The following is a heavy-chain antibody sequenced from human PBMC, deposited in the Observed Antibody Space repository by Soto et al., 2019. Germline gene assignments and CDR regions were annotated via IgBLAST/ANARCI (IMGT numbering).Heavy chain of an antibody. CDR3: VRGIGYWVLSGN. D-gene: IGHD5-12*01. CDR2: LWADGSRQ. V-gene: IGHV3-33*01. Sequence: QVQLVESGGGVIQPGKSLRLSCAASGFAFSADAMHWVRQAPGKGLEWVAVLWADGSRQFYLDSGKGRFSISRDNSKNTLYLQMNNLRIEDTAMYFCVRGIGYWVLSGNWGQGTLVSVSS. CDR1: GFAFSADA. J-gene: IGHJ4*02.